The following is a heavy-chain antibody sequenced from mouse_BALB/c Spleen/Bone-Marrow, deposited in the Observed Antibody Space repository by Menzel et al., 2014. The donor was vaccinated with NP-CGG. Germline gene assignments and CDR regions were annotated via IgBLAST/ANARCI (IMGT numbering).Heavy chain of an antibody. D-gene: IGHD2-3*01. Sequence: QVQLQQSGAELVKPGASVRPSCKASGYSFTSYWIHWVKQRPGQGLEWIGEINPGNGRNNYNEKFKNKATLTVDKSSSTAYMQLSSLTSEDSAVYYCARYDGPAWFAYWGQGTLVTVSA. CDR2: INPGNGRN. J-gene: IGHJ3*01. V-gene: IGHV1S81*02. CDR1: GYSFTSYW. CDR3: ARYDGPAWFAY.